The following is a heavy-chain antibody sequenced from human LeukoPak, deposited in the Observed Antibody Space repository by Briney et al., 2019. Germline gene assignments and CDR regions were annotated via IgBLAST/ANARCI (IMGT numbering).Heavy chain of an antibody. CDR3: ARQGGSGTSDY. CDR2: MYPGDSDT. V-gene: IGHV5-51*01. J-gene: IGHJ4*02. D-gene: IGHD3-10*01. CDR1: GYRFTSYW. Sequence: GESLKISCKGSGYRFTSYWIAWVRQMPGKGLEWMGIMYPGDSDTRYSPSFQGQVSMSVDRSISTAYLQWSSLEASDTAMYFCARQGGSGTSDYWGQGTLVTVSS.